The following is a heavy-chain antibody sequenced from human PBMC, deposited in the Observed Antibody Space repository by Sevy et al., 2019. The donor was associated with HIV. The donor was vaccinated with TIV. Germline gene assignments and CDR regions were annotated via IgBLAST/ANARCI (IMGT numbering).Heavy chain of an antibody. D-gene: IGHD3-22*01. V-gene: IGHV4-30-4*01. CDR2: IYYSGST. Sequence: SETLSLTCTVSGGSISSGDYYWSWIRQPPGKGLEWIGYIYYSGSTYYNPSLKSRVTISVDTSKNQFSLKLSSVTAADTAVYYCARTRRITMIVACAFDIWGQWTMVTVSS. J-gene: IGHJ3*02. CDR1: GGSISSGDYY. CDR3: ARTRRITMIVACAFDI.